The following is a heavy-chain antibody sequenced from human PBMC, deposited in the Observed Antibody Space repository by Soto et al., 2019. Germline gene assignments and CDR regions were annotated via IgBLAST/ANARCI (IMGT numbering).Heavy chain of an antibody. D-gene: IGHD3-3*01. CDR2: INHSGST. V-gene: IGHV4-34*01. Sequence: SETLSLTCAVYGGSFSGYYWSWIRQPPGKGLEWIGEINHSGSTNYNPSLKSRVTISVDTSKNQFSLKLSSVTAADTAVYYCARALPGGYYDFWSGYYRLAFDSWGQGTMVTVSS. CDR1: GGSFSGYY. CDR3: ARALPGGYYDFWSGYYRLAFDS. J-gene: IGHJ3*02.